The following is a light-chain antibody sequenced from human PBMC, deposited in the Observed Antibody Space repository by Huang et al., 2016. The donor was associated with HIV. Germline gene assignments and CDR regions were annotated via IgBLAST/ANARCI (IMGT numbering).Light chain of an antibody. CDR3: QQYSNWPRT. V-gene: IGKV3-15*01. CDR2: GAS. J-gene: IGKJ1*01. Sequence: EIVMTQSPATLSVSPGDRVTLSCRASQSLSNTLAWSQQRPGQAPRLLIYGASTRAAGVPVRFSGGGSGTDFTLTITGLQFEDFAVYYCQQYSNWPRTFGQGTKV. CDR1: QSLSNT.